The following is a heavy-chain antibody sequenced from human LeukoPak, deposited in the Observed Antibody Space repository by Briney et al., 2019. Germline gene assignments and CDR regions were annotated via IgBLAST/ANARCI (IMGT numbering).Heavy chain of an antibody. CDR1: GGSISSSNW. Sequence: SETLSLTCAVSGGSISSSNWWSWVRQPPGKGLEWIGEIYHSGSTYYNPSLKSRVTISVDTSKNQFSLKLSSVTAADTAVYYCARDANDYGDLFDYWGQGTLVTVSS. J-gene: IGHJ4*02. CDR3: ARDANDYGDLFDY. CDR2: IYHSGST. V-gene: IGHV4-4*02. D-gene: IGHD4-17*01.